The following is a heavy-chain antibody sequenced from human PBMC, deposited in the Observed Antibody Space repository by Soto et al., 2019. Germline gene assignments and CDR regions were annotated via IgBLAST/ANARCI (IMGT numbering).Heavy chain of an antibody. Sequence: GGSLRLSCAASGFSFSSDSMGWVRQAPGKGLEWVSSISSSGSFKNYGDSVKGRFTISRDSSKSSLYLQMNSLKDEDTAVYYCARDPPTGTTLDWVDSWGQGTLVTFSS. CDR3: ARDPPTGTTLDWVDS. D-gene: IGHD1-7*01. CDR2: ISSSGSFK. CDR1: GFSFSSDS. J-gene: IGHJ5*01. V-gene: IGHV3-21*01.